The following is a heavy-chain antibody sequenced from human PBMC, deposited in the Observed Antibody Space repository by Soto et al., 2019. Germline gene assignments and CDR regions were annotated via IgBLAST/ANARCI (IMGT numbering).Heavy chain of an antibody. Sequence: GASVKVSCKASGGTFSSYAISWVRQAPGQGLEWMGGIIPIFGTANYAQKFQGRVTITADESTSTAYMELSSLRSEDTAVYYCARDHGYYYDSSGYYYSGYFDYWGQGTLVTVSS. D-gene: IGHD3-22*01. V-gene: IGHV1-69*13. CDR3: ARDHGYYYDSSGYYYSGYFDY. J-gene: IGHJ4*02. CDR2: IIPIFGTA. CDR1: GGTFSSYA.